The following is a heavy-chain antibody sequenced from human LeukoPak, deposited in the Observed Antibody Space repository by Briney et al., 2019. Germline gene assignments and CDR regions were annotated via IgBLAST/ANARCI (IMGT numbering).Heavy chain of an antibody. V-gene: IGHV3-21*01. J-gene: IGHJ4*02. D-gene: IGHD6-6*01. CDR2: ISSTSIYI. Sequence: GGSLRLSCSASGFTFSDYSMTWVRQAPGKGLEWVSSISSTSIYIYSADSVKGRFTISRDNAKNSLYLQMSSLRAEDTAVYYCAREKGVSSSSSIDYWGQGTLVAVSS. CDR3: AREKGVSSSSSIDY. CDR1: GFTFSDYS.